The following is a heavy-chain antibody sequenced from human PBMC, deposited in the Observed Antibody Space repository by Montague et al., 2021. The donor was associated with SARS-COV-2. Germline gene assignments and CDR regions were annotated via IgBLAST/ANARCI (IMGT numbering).Heavy chain of an antibody. CDR3: ARHSPFTIFGVVTTPGWFDP. Sequence: SETLSLTCTVSGGSISSSSYYWVWIRQPTGKGLEWIGSIYYSGSTYYNPSLKSRVTISVDTSKNQFPLKLSSVTAADTAVYYCARHSPFTIFGVVTTPGWFDPWGQGTLVTVSS. D-gene: IGHD3-3*01. V-gene: IGHV4-39*01. CDR2: IYYSGST. CDR1: GGSISSSSYY. J-gene: IGHJ5*02.